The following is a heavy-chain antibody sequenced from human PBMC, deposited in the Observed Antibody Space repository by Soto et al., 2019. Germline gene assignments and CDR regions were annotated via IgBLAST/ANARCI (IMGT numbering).Heavy chain of an antibody. D-gene: IGHD1-26*01. V-gene: IGHV3-30-3*01. Sequence: QVQLVESGGGVVQPGRSLRLSCAASGFTFSSYAMHWVRQAPGKGLEWVAVISYDGSNKYYADSVKGRFTISRDNSKNTLYLQMTSLRAEDTAVDYCASPYRGHDFDIWGQGTMVTVSS. J-gene: IGHJ3*02. CDR1: GFTFSSYA. CDR2: ISYDGSNK. CDR3: ASPYRGHDFDI.